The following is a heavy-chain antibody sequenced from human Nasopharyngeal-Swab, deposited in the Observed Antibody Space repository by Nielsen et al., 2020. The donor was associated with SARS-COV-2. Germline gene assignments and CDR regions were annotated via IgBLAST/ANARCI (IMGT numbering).Heavy chain of an antibody. J-gene: IGHJ6*02. CDR2: IYYSGST. Sequence: SETLSLTCTVSGGSISSYYWSWIRQPPGKGLEWIGYIYYSGSTNYNPSLKSRVTISVDTSKNLFSLKLSSVTAADTAVYYCARGNIAVADYYGMDVWGQGTTVTVSS. CDR1: GGSISSYY. V-gene: IGHV4-59*01. CDR3: ARGNIAVADYYGMDV. D-gene: IGHD6-19*01.